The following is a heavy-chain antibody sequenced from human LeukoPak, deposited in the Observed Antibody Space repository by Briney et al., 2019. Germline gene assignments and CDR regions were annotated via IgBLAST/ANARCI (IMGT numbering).Heavy chain of an antibody. D-gene: IGHD3-16*01. CDR2: IKQDGSEK. CDR1: GFTFSRHW. CDR3: AREVITVTFGGLFFDP. J-gene: IGHJ5*02. Sequence: GGSLRLSCVASGFTFSRHWMSWVRQVPGRGLEWVANIKQDGSEKYYLDSVKGRFTISRDNAKNSLYLQMISPRAEDTAVYFCAREVITVTFGGLFFDPWGQGTLVTVSS. V-gene: IGHV3-7*05.